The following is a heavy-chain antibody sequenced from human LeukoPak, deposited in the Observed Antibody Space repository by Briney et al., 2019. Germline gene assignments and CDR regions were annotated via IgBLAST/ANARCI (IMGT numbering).Heavy chain of an antibody. CDR1: GFTPGDYA. CDR3: STDNYDFWVRRGHDY. CDR2: IRSKAYGGTT. D-gene: IGHD3-3*01. J-gene: IGHJ4*02. V-gene: IGHV3-49*04. Sequence: PGRTLRLSCTASGFTPGDYAMSWVPQAPGKGLRWVGFIRSKAYGGTTEYAATVKGRFTISRADSKSIAYLQMNSLKTEDTAVYYCSTDNYDFWVRRGHDYWGQGTLVTVSS.